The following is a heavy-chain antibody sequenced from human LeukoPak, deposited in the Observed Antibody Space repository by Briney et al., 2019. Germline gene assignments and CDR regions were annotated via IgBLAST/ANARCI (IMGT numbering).Heavy chain of an antibody. CDR3: ARNPYGDYYFDH. D-gene: IGHD4-17*01. V-gene: IGHV3-30*03. CDR1: GFTFSSYG. J-gene: IGHJ4*02. Sequence: GGSLRLSCAASGFTFSSYGMHWVRQAPGKGLEWVAVISYDGSNKYFADSVKGRFTISRDNSKNALYLHMNSLRAEDTAVYYCARNPYGDYYFDHWGQGTLVTVSS. CDR2: ISYDGSNK.